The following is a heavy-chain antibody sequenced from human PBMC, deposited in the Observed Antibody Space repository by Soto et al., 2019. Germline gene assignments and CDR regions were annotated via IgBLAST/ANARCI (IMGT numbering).Heavy chain of an antibody. CDR1: GGTFSSYA. J-gene: IGHJ4*02. D-gene: IGHD2-8*01. Sequence: SVKVSCKASGGTFSSYAISWVRQAPGQGLEWMGGIIPVFGTANYAQKFQGRVTITADESTSTAYMELSSLRSEDTAVYYCARDLGLGYCTNGVCPGSFDYWGQGTLVTVSS. CDR3: ARDLGLGYCTNGVCPGSFDY. CDR2: IIPVFGTA. V-gene: IGHV1-69*13.